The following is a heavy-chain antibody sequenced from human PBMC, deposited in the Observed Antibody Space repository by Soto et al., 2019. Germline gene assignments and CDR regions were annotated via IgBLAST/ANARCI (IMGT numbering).Heavy chain of an antibody. J-gene: IGHJ4*02. Sequence: QVQLVQSGAEVKKPGASVKVSCKASGYTFTSYYMHWVRQAPGQGLEWMGIINTSGSTSYAQKFQGRVTMTRDTSTSTVYMELSSLRSEDTAVYYCARVYCSGGSCYSIDYWGQVTLVTVSS. D-gene: IGHD2-15*01. CDR2: INTSGST. CDR1: GYTFTSYY. V-gene: IGHV1-46*03. CDR3: ARVYCSGGSCYSIDY.